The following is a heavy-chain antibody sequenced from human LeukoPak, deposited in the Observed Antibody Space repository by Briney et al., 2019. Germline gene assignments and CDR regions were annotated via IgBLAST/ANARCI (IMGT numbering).Heavy chain of an antibody. Sequence: GASVKVSCKASGGTFSSYAISWVRQAPGQGLEWMGGIIPIFGTANYAQKFQGRVTITADESTSTAYMELSSLRSEDTAVYHCARVKPARGEEKTNRPFDYWGQGTLVTVSS. V-gene: IGHV1-69*13. CDR2: IIPIFGTA. CDR1: GGTFSSYA. J-gene: IGHJ4*02. D-gene: IGHD3-10*01. CDR3: ARVKPARGEEKTNRPFDY.